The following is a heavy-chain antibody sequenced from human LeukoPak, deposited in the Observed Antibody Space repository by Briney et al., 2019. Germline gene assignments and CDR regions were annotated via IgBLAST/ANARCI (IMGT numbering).Heavy chain of an antibody. V-gene: IGHV4-59*01. CDR3: ARPRGEAFDI. D-gene: IGHD3-16*01. CDR1: GGSFSGYY. CDR2: IYYSGST. J-gene: IGHJ3*02. Sequence: SETLSLTCAVYGGSFSGYYWSWIRQPPGKGLEWIGYIYYSGSTNYNPSLKSRVTISVDTSKNQFSLKLSSVTAADTAVYYCARPRGEAFDIWGQGTMVTVSS.